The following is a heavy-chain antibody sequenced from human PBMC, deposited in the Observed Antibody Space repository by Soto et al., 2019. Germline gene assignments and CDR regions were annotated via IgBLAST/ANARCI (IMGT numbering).Heavy chain of an antibody. CDR1: GGTFSSYA. CDR3: ARGADGRYSGCVSIY. CDR2: IIPIFGTA. D-gene: IGHD5-12*01. Sequence: ASVKVSCKASGGTFSSYAISWVRQAPGQGLEWMGGIIPIFGTANYAQKFQGRVTITADESTSTAYMELSSLRSEDTAVYYCARGADGRYSGCVSIYWGQGALVTVSS. J-gene: IGHJ4*02. V-gene: IGHV1-69*13.